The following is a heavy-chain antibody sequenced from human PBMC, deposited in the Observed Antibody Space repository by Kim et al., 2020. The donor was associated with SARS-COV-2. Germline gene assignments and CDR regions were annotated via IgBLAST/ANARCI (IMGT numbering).Heavy chain of an antibody. CDR3: ARDKDVLRFLEWLDGYYGMDV. Sequence: ASVKVSCKPSGYTFTSYGISWVRQAPGQGLEWMGWISAYNGNTNYAQKLQGRVTMTTDTSTSTAYMELRSLRSDDTAVYYCARDKDVLRFLEWLDGYYGMDVWGQGTTVTVSS. D-gene: IGHD3-3*01. V-gene: IGHV1-18*01. CDR1: GYTFTSYG. CDR2: ISAYNGNT. J-gene: IGHJ6*02.